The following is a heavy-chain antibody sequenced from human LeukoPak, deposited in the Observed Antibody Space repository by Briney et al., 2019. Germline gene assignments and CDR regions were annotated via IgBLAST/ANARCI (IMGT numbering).Heavy chain of an antibody. CDR3: ARDYADYVGYFFFDY. D-gene: IGHD4-17*01. CDR1: GFTFNNYA. J-gene: IGHJ4*02. V-gene: IGHV3-23*01. Sequence: HPGGSLRLSCAASGFTFNNYAMNWVRQAPGKGLEWVSSISGGGEITYYADSAKGRFTISRDNSQNTLYLQMNSLRAEDTAVYYCARDYADYVGYFFFDYWGQGTLVTVSS. CDR2: ISGGGEIT.